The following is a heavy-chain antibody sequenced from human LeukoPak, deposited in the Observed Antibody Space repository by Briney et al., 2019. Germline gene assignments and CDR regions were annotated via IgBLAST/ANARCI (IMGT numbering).Heavy chain of an antibody. Sequence: PGGSLRLSCAASGFTFSSYAMHWVRQAPGKGLEWVAFIEYDGTNIHFADSVRGRFTISRDNSEDTLYLQIITLRAVDTAVYYCARNRLRATATDMDVWGKGTTVTVSS. CDR1: GFTFSSYA. J-gene: IGHJ6*04. CDR2: IEYDGTNI. CDR3: ARNRLRATATDMDV. D-gene: IGHD2-15*01. V-gene: IGHV3-30*04.